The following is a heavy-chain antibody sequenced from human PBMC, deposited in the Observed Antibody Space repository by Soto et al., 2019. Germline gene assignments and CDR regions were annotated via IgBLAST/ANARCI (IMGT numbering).Heavy chain of an antibody. V-gene: IGHV4-34*01. Sequence: SETLSLTCAVYGGSFSGNYRSWIRQPPGKGLEWIGEINHSGSTNYNPSLKSRVTISVDTSKNQFSLKLSSVTAADTAVYFCARLPGYCSGDSCRIDYWGQGTLVTVSS. D-gene: IGHD2-15*01. CDR1: GGSFSGNY. J-gene: IGHJ4*02. CDR2: INHSGST. CDR3: ARLPGYCSGDSCRIDY.